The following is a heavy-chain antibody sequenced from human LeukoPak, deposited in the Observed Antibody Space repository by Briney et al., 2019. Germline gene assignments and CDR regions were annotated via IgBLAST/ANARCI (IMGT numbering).Heavy chain of an antibody. Sequence: KPSETLSLTCAVYGGSLSGYYCSWIRQPPGKGLEWIGEINHSGSTNYNPSLKSRVTISVDTSKNQFSLKLSSVTAADTAVYYCALILYSSGWYKDYWGQGTLVTVSS. CDR1: GGSLSGYY. CDR3: ALILYSSGWYKDY. CDR2: INHSGST. J-gene: IGHJ4*02. V-gene: IGHV4-34*01. D-gene: IGHD6-19*01.